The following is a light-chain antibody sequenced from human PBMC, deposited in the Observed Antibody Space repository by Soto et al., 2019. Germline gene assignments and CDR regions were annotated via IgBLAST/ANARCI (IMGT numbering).Light chain of an antibody. Sequence: QSALTQPASMSGSPGQSIAVSCTGSSSDIGDYNYVSWYQQHPGKAPKLMIYDVSNRPSGVSNRFSGSMSGNTASLTISGLQPEDEADYYCSSYTGSSTVVFGGGTKLTVL. CDR2: DVS. V-gene: IGLV2-14*01. CDR3: SSYTGSSTVV. CDR1: SSDIGDYNY. J-gene: IGLJ2*01.